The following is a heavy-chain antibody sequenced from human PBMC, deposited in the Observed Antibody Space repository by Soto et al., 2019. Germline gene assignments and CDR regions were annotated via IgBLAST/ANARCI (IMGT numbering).Heavy chain of an antibody. V-gene: IGHV3-23*01. CDR2: ISGTASRT. D-gene: IGHD3-9*01. Sequence: PGGSLRLSCAGSGFTPTTTPLGWVRQAPGKGLEWVTTISGTASRTYYLDSVKGRFFISRDNSKNTVTLQMNNLTVDDTAVYFCATSFRYFDNWGQGTRVTVSS. J-gene: IGHJ4*02. CDR1: GFTPTTTP. CDR3: ATSFRYFDN.